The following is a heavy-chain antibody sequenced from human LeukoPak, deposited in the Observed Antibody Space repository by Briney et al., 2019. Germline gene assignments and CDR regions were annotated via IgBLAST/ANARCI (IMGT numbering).Heavy chain of an antibody. CDR3: ARYCSSTSCYGFDY. CDR2: IYHSGST. CDR1: DYSVSSGYY. V-gene: IGHV4-38-2*02. J-gene: IGHJ4*02. D-gene: IGHD2-2*01. Sequence: SETLSLTCTVSDYSVSSGYYWGWIRQPPGKGLEWIGSIYHSGSTCYNPSLKSRVTISVDTSKNQFSLKLSSVTAADTAVYYCARYCSSTSCYGFDYWGQGTLVTVSS.